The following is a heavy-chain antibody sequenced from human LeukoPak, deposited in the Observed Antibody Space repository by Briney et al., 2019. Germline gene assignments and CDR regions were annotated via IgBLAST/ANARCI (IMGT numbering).Heavy chain of an antibody. CDR1: GYTFTSYG. Sequence: GASVKVSCKASGYTFTSYGISWVRQAPGQGLEWMGWISAYNGNTNYAQKLQGRVTITADESTSTAYMELSSLRSEDTAVYYCASPRGYSYGYADDYWGQGTLVTVSS. V-gene: IGHV1-18*01. D-gene: IGHD5-18*01. J-gene: IGHJ4*02. CDR2: ISAYNGNT. CDR3: ASPRGYSYGYADDY.